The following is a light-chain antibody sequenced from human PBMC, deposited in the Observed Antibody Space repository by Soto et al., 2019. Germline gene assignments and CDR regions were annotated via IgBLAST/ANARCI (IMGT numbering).Light chain of an antibody. Sequence: QSVLTQPASVSGSPGQSITISCTGTSSDVGGYNYVSWYQQHPGKAPKLMIYEVSNRPSGVSNRFSGSKSGNTASLTISGLQAEDAAFYYCSSYTSSSTLVVFGGGTKLTVL. CDR1: SSDVGGYNY. J-gene: IGLJ2*01. V-gene: IGLV2-14*01. CDR2: EVS. CDR3: SSYTSSSTLVV.